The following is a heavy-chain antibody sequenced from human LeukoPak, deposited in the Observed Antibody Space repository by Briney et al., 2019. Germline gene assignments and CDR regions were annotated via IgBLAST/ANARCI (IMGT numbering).Heavy chain of an antibody. CDR2: IKEDGSEK. CDR1: GFTVSSNY. V-gene: IGHV3-7*01. Sequence: PGGSLRLSCAASGFTVSSNYMSWVRQAPGKGLEWVANIKEDGSEKYYVDSVKGRFTISRDNAKNSLYLQMTSLRAEDTAVYYCARMSAGYCTTSSCWFDPWGQGTLVTVSS. CDR3: ARMSAGYCTTSSCWFDP. J-gene: IGHJ5*02. D-gene: IGHD2-2*01.